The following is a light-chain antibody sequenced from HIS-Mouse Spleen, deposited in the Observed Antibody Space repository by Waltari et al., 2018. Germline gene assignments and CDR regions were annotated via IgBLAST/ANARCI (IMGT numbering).Light chain of an antibody. CDR3: YTTDSSGNHRV. CDR2: EDS. J-gene: IGLJ2*01. V-gene: IGLV3-10*01. Sequence: SYELTQPPSVSVSPGQTARITCSGDALPKKYAYWYQQKSGQAPVLVLYEDSKRPSGIPERFSGSSSGTMATLTISGAKVEEEADYYCYTTDSSGNHRVFGGGTKLTVL. CDR1: ALPKKY.